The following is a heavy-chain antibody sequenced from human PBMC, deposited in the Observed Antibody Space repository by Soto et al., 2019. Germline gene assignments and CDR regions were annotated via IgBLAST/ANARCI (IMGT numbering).Heavy chain of an antibody. V-gene: IGHV1-69*01. CDR1: GGTFSKYA. Sequence: QVQLVQSGAEMQQPGASVRVSCKASGGTFSKYAFSWVRQAPGQGLEWLGGTIPMFGTPNYAKKFQGRVAISADESTATVYMELSSRRSEDTAVYFCARPLRDRNYYYGMAVCGQGTTVTVSS. D-gene: IGHD3-22*01. J-gene: IGHJ6*02. CDR3: ARPLRDRNYYYGMAV. CDR2: TIPMFGTP.